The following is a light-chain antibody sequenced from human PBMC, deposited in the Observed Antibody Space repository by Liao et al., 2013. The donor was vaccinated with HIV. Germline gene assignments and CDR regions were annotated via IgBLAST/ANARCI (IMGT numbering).Light chain of an antibody. CDR2: KDS. J-gene: IGLJ1*01. V-gene: IGLV3-25*03. CDR3: QSADSSGTYV. Sequence: SYELTQPPSVSVAPGKTATVSCGGNNIGTKSVHWYQQKPGQAPVVVIHKDSERPSGIPERFSGSSSGTTVTLTISGVQAEDEADYYCQSADSSGTYVFGTGTKVTIL. CDR1: NIGTKS.